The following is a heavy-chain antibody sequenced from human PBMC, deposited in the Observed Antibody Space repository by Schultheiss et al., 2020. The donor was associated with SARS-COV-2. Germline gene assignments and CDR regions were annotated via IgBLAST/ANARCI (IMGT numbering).Heavy chain of an antibody. CDR3: VSTSQRDV. D-gene: IGHD5/OR15-5a*01. Sequence: GGSLRLSCAASGFTFSSYDMHWVRQATGKGLEWVSAIGTAGDTYYQGSVKGRFTISRDNSKNSLFLQMNSLRAEDTAVYYCVSTSQRDVWGKGTTVTVSS. CDR1: GFTFSSYD. J-gene: IGHJ6*04. CDR2: IGTAGDT. V-gene: IGHV3-13*04.